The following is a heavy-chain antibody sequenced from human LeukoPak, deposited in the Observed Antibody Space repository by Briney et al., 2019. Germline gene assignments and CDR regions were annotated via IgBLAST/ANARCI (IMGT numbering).Heavy chain of an antibody. J-gene: IGHJ6*04. CDR2: INWNGGST. CDR1: GFTFDDYG. Sequence: SGGSLRLSCAASGFTFDDYGMSWVRQAPGKGLEWVSGINWNGGSTGYADSVKGRFTISRDNAKNSLYLQMNSLRAEDTALYYCARNPTVVTIFGVVIMPGDVWGKGTTVTVSP. D-gene: IGHD3-3*01. CDR3: ARNPTVVTIFGVVIMPGDV. V-gene: IGHV3-20*04.